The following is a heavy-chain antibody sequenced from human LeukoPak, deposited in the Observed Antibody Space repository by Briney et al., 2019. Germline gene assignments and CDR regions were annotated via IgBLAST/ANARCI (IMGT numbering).Heavy chain of an antibody. CDR1: GGSISSSSYY. J-gene: IGHJ4*02. D-gene: IGHD1-1*01. V-gene: IGHV4-39*07. Sequence: SETLSLTCTVSGGSISSSSYYWGWIRQPPGKELEWIGSIYYSGSTYYNPSLKSRVTISVDTSKNQFSLKLSSVTAADTAVYYCARGTTPNYFDYWGQGTLVTVSS. CDR3: ARGTTPNYFDY. CDR2: IYYSGST.